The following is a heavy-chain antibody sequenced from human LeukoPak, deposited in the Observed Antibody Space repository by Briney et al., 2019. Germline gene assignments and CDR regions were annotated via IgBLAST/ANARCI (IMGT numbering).Heavy chain of an antibody. CDR1: GLTVSSNY. CDR2: ISGSGDIT. Sequence: GGSLRLSCAASGLTVSSNYMSWVRQAPGKGLEWVSVISGSGDITYYADSVKGRFTISRDNSKNTLYLQMNSLRAEDTAVYYCAKRAGYYFDYWGQGTLVTVSS. J-gene: IGHJ4*02. D-gene: IGHD4/OR15-4a*01. V-gene: IGHV3-23*01. CDR3: AKRAGYYFDY.